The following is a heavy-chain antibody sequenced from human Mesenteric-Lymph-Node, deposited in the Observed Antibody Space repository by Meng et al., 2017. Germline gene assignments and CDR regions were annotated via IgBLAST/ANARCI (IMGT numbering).Heavy chain of an antibody. CDR3: ARDDCTNGVCYINY. CDR2: INPNSGGT. D-gene: IGHD2-8*01. V-gene: IGHV1-2*06. CDR1: GYTFTSYG. J-gene: IGHJ4*02. Sequence: ASVKVSCKASGYTFTSYGISWVRQAPGQGLEWMGRINPNSGGTNYAQKFQGRVTMTRDTSISTAYMELSRLRSDDTAVYYCARDDCTNGVCYINYWGQGTLVTVSS.